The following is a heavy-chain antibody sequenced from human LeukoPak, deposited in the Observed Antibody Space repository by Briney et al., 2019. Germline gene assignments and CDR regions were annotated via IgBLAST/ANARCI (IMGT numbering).Heavy chain of an antibody. J-gene: IGHJ6*03. CDR2: IIPIFGTA. CDR1: GGTFSSYA. V-gene: IGHV1-69*05. Sequence: SSVKVSCKAFGGTFSSYAISWVLQALGQGLERMGGIIPIFGTANYAQKFQGRVTITTDESTSTAYMELSSLRSEDTAVYYCARDGQQLVTSYYYCYMDVWGKGTTVTVSS. D-gene: IGHD6-13*01. CDR3: ARDGQQLVTSYYYCYMDV.